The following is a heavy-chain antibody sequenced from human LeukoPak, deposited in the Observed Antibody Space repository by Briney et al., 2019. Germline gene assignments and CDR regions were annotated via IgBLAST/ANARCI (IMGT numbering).Heavy chain of an antibody. Sequence: PGGSLRLSCEASGFSFSNYAMSWVRQAPGKGLEWVSGISGSGDRTYYADSVKGRFTIPRDNAKNSLYLQMNSLRAEDTAVYYCARELDTMVRGVGDWGQGTLVTVSS. J-gene: IGHJ4*02. CDR1: GFSFSNYA. CDR2: ISGSGDRT. V-gene: IGHV3-23*01. D-gene: IGHD3-10*01. CDR3: ARELDTMVRGVGD.